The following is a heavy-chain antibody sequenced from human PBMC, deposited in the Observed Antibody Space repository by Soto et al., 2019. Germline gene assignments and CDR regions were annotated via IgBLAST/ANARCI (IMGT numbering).Heavy chain of an antibody. V-gene: IGHV3-9*01. Sequence: GGSLRLSCGGSGFSFDDYTMHWVRQAPGKGPEWVASLSWNSGFSGYADSVKGRFTISRDNAQSSVHLQMNNLRTEDTALYYCAKGRGTIVVTDAYDIWGQGSMVTVSS. J-gene: IGHJ3*02. CDR2: LSWNSGFS. CDR1: GFSFDDYT. CDR3: AKGRGTIVVTDAYDI. D-gene: IGHD3-22*01.